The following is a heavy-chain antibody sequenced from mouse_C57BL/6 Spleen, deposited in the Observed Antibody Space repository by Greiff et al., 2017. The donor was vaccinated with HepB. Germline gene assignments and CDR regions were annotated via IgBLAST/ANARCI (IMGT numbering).Heavy chain of an antibody. Sequence: QVQLQQPGTELVKPGASVKLSCKASGYTFTSYWMHWVKQRPGQGLEWIGNINPSNGGTNYNEKFRSKATLTVDKSSSTAYMQLSGLTSEDSAVYYCARELGKGIAFDYWGQGTTLTVSS. CDR2: INPSNGGT. D-gene: IGHD4-1*01. V-gene: IGHV1-53*01. CDR1: GYTFTSYW. CDR3: ARELGKGIAFDY. J-gene: IGHJ2*01.